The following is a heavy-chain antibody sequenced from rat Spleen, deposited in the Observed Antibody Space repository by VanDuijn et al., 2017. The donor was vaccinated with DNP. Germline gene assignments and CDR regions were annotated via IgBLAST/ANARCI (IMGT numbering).Heavy chain of an antibody. J-gene: IGHJ1*01. V-gene: IGHV5-22*01. CDR1: GFSLTSNT. D-gene: IGHD1-1*01. CDR2: ISSEGRST. CDR3: ARGVYYYSATYWYFDF. Sequence: VQLRESGPGLVQPSQTLSLTCTVSGFSLTSNTIHWVRQPPGKGLEWVAYISSEGRSTDYGDSVKGRFTISRDNAKSTLYLQMNSLRSEDTATYYCARGVYYYSATYWYFDFWGPGTMVSVSS.